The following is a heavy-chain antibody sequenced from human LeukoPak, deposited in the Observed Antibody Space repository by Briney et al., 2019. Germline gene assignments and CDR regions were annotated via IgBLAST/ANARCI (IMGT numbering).Heavy chain of an antibody. J-gene: IGHJ5*02. D-gene: IGHD3-10*01. CDR2: IYPGDSDT. CDR1: GYSFSTYW. CDR3: AIKEEWFDP. Sequence: GESLKISCKGFGYSFSTYWIGWVRQMPGKGLEWMGIIYPGDSDTKYSPSFQGQVTISADKSISTAYLQWSSLKASDTAMYYCAIKEEWFDPWGQGTLVTVSS. V-gene: IGHV5-51*01.